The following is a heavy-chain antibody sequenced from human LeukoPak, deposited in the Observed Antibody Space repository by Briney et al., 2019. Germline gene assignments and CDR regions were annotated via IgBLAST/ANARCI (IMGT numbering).Heavy chain of an antibody. CDR1: GGSISSSNW. CDR3: ARQGDGGRAFDY. J-gene: IGHJ4*02. CDR2: IYHSGST. D-gene: IGHD4-23*01. V-gene: IGHV4-4*02. Sequence: SETLSLTCAVSGGSISSSNWWSWVRQPPGKGLEWIGEIYHSGSTNYNPSLKSRVTILVDESKNHFSLRLSSLTAADTAVYYCARQGDGGRAFDYWGQGILVTVSS.